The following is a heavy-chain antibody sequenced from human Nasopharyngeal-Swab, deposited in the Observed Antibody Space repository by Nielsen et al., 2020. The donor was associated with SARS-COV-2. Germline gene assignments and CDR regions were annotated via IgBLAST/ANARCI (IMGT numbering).Heavy chain of an antibody. D-gene: IGHD3-10*01. Sequence: WIRQPPGKGLEWIGYIYYSGSTYYNPSLKSRVTISVDTSKNQFSLKLSSVTAADTAVYYCARDGYGSESYSNWGQGTLVTVSS. CDR3: ARDGYGSESYSN. J-gene: IGHJ4*02. CDR2: IYYSGST. V-gene: IGHV4-30-4*01.